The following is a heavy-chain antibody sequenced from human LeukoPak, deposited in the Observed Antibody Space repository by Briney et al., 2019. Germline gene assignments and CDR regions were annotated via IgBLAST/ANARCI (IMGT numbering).Heavy chain of an antibody. Sequence: SVKVSCKASGGTFSSYAISWVRQAPGQGLEWMGGIIPIFGTANYAQKFQGRVTITTDESTSTAYMELSSLRSEDTAVYYCARDRRALWFGESDDAFDIWGQGTMVTVPS. CDR3: ARDRRALWFGESDDAFDI. V-gene: IGHV1-69*05. J-gene: IGHJ3*02. D-gene: IGHD3-10*01. CDR1: GGTFSSYA. CDR2: IIPIFGTA.